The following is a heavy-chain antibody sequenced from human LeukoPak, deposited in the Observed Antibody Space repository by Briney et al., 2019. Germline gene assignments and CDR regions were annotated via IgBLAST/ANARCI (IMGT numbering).Heavy chain of an antibody. CDR3: ARGDIAAAPYYFDY. J-gene: IGHJ4*02. Sequence: SETLSLTCAVYGGSFSGYYWSWIRQPPGKGLEWIGEINHSGSTNYNPSLKGRVTISVDTSKNQFSLKLSSVTAADTAVYYCARGDIAAAPYYFDYWGQGTLVTVSS. V-gene: IGHV4-34*01. CDR2: INHSGST. D-gene: IGHD6-13*01. CDR1: GGSFSGYY.